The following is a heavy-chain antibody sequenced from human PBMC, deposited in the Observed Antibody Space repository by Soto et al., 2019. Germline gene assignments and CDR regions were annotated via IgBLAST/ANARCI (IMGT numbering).Heavy chain of an antibody. CDR3: AKDLSVPFLEWLIYYYYGMEV. CDR2: ISYDGSNK. Sequence: GGSLRLSCAASGFTFSSYGMHWVRQAPGKGLEWVAVISYDGSNKYYADSVKGRFTISRDNSKNTLYLQMNSLRAEDTAVYYCAKDLSVPFLEWLIYYYYGMEVWGQGTTVTVSS. V-gene: IGHV3-30*18. D-gene: IGHD3-3*01. CDR1: GFTFSSYG. J-gene: IGHJ6*02.